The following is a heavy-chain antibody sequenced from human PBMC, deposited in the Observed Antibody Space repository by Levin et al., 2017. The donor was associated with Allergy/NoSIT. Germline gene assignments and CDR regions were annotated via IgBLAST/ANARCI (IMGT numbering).Heavy chain of an antibody. Sequence: ASVKVSCKASGGTFSSHAINWVRQAPGQGLEWMGGIRPIFGTADYAQKFQGRVTITADESTGTAYMELSSLRSEDTAVYYCSVEADIVVVPAAGDSFDIWGQGTMVTVSS. D-gene: IGHD2-2*01. CDR3: SVEADIVVVPAAGDSFDI. V-gene: IGHV1-69*13. J-gene: IGHJ3*02. CDR1: GGTFSSHA. CDR2: IRPIFGTA.